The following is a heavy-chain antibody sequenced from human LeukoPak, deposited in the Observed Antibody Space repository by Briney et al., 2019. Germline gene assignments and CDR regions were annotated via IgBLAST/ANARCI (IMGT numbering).Heavy chain of an antibody. CDR3: ARGWTTFHH. D-gene: IGHD1-1*01. J-gene: IGHJ4*02. Sequence: PGGSLRLSCVASGFTFNHYAMSWVRQAPGKGLEWVASVSENGDGTMYPDSVKGRFTISRDNSRKTVLLQVNSLRVEDAATHYCARGWTTFHHWGQGALVTVSS. V-gene: IGHV3-23*01. CDR2: VSENGDGT. CDR1: GFTFNHYA.